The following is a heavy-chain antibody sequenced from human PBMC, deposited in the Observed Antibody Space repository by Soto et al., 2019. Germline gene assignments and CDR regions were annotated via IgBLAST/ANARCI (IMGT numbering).Heavy chain of an antibody. D-gene: IGHD5-18*01. Sequence: GEPLKISCKGSGHSFTSYWISWVRQMPGKGLEWMGRIDPSDCYTNYSPSFQGHVTIPADKSISTAYLRWNSLDASDTAMYDGASLQGDTAKVGDYYYYCDMDGWGHGTTVTVSS. CDR2: IDPSDCYT. J-gene: IGHJ6*02. CDR3: ASLQGDTAKVGDYYYYCDMDG. CDR1: GHSFTSYW. V-gene: IGHV5-10-1*01.